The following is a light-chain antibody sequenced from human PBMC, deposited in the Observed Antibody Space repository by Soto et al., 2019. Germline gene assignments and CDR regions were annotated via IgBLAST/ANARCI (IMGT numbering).Light chain of an antibody. J-gene: IGKJ4*01. Sequence: IVFAQSTVSLSFAPGGKGTLSWRCSQTVRNNYLAWYQQKPGQAPRLLIYDASNRATGIPARFSGSGSGTDFTLTISSLEPEDIAVYYCQQRSNWRVTFGGGTKVDNK. V-gene: IGKV3-11*01. CDR3: QQRSNWRVT. CDR2: DAS. CDR1: QTVRNNY.